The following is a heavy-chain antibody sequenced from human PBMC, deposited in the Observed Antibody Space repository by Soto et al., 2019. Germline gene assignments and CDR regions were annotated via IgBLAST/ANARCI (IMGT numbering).Heavy chain of an antibody. CDR1: GYTLTELS. V-gene: IGHV1-24*01. Sequence: ASVKVSWKVSGYTLTELSMHWVRQAPGKGLEWMGGFDPEDGETIYAQKFQGRVTMTEDTSTDTAYMELSSLRSEDTAVYYCATAYCGGDCYHYYYYGMDVWGQGTTVTVSS. D-gene: IGHD2-21*02. CDR2: FDPEDGET. CDR3: ATAYCGGDCYHYYYYGMDV. J-gene: IGHJ6*02.